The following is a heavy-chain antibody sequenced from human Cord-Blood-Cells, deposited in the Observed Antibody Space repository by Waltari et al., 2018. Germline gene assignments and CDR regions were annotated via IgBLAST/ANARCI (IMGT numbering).Heavy chain of an antibody. CDR3: ARGRIFGVVIEGWFDP. CDR2: IYFSGPT. D-gene: IGHD3-3*01. CDR1: GGSISSSSYY. V-gene: IGHV4-39*01. J-gene: IGHJ5*02. Sequence: QLQLQESGPGLVKPSETLSLTCTVSGGSISSSSYYWGWIRQPPGKGLEWIGSIYFSGPTDYNPSLKMRVTISVDTSKNQFSLKLSSVTAADTAVYYCARGRIFGVVIEGWFDPWGQGTLVTVSS.